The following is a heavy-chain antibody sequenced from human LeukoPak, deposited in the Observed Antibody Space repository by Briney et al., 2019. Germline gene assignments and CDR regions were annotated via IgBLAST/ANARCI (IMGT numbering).Heavy chain of an antibody. J-gene: IGHJ4*02. CDR3: STGGYFFDY. V-gene: IGHV3-15*01. CDR1: GFTFSNAW. Sequence: GGSLRLSCVASGFTFSNAWMNWVRQAPGKGLEWVGRIKSKPDGGTTDYAAHVKGRVTISRDDSKNTVYLQMNSLKTEEDTAVYYCSTGGYFFDYWGQGTLVTVSS. CDR2: IKSKPDGGTT.